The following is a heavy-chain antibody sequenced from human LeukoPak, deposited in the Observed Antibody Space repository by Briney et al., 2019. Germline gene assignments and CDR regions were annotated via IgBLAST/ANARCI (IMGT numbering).Heavy chain of an antibody. V-gene: IGHV5-51*01. Sequence: GESLQISCKGSGYSFTSYWIGRVRQMPGKGLEWMGIIYPVDSDTRYSPSFQGQVTISADKSISTAYLQWSSLKASDTAMYYCARLPTSHYFDASGSYKEHWYFDLWGRGTLVTVSS. CDR1: GYSFTSYW. J-gene: IGHJ2*01. D-gene: IGHD3-22*01. CDR2: IYPVDSDT. CDR3: ARLPTSHYFDASGSYKEHWYFDL.